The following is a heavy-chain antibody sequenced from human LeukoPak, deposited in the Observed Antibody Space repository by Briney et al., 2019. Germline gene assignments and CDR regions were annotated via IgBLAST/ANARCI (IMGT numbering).Heavy chain of an antibody. J-gene: IGHJ4*02. CDR2: ISGSGSDI. Sequence: QSGGSLRLSCAASGFTFSSYGMSWIRQTPGKGLEWLAYISGSGSDIYYADSVKGRFTISRDNSKNTLYLQMNSLRAEDTAVYYCAKGFEQLVDHWGQGTLVTVSS. CDR1: GFTFSSYG. D-gene: IGHD6-6*01. CDR3: AKGFEQLVDH. V-gene: IGHV3-48*01.